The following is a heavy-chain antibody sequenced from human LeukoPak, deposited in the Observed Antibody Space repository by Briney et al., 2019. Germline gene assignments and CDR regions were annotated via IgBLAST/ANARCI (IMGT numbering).Heavy chain of an antibody. Sequence: GGSLRLSCAASGFTVSSNYMSWVRQAPGKGLEWVSVIYSGGSTYYADSVKGRFTISRDNSKNTLYLQMNSLRAEDTAVYYCARVGYYDKGAFDIWGQGTMDTVSS. CDR2: IYSGGST. J-gene: IGHJ3*02. CDR3: ARVGYYDKGAFDI. CDR1: GFTVSSNY. D-gene: IGHD3-16*01. V-gene: IGHV3-53*01.